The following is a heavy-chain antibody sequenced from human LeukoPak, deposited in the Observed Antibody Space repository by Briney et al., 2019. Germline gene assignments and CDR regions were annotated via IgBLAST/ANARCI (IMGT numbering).Heavy chain of an antibody. D-gene: IGHD2-2*02. J-gene: IGHJ3*02. CDR2: IYWDEDK. V-gene: IGHV2-5*02. CDR3: AHGFLGGRDCTSSTCYTLGDVFDI. Sequence: SGPTLVRPRQIFTLTFSFYGFSCSTRSAGVGRVRHAPGKALEWLDLIYWDEDKRYSPSLKSRISITQDTSNNQVVLTVVTIDPVDTATYYCAHGFLGGRDCTSSTCYTLGDVFDIWGQGTMVTVSS. CDR1: GFSCSTRSAG.